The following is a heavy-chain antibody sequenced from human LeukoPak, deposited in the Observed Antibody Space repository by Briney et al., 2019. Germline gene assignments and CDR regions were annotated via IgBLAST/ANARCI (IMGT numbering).Heavy chain of an antibody. V-gene: IGHV4-30-4*01. J-gene: IGHJ4*02. CDR2: IHYSGST. CDR3: ARYSSGWYYFDY. D-gene: IGHD6-19*01. Sequence: PSETLSLTCTVSGGSISSGDYYWSWIRQPPGKGLEWIGYIHYSGSTYYNPSLKSRVTISVDTSKNQFSLKLSSVTAADTAVYYCARYSSGWYYFDYWGQGTLVTVSS. CDR1: GGSISSGDYY.